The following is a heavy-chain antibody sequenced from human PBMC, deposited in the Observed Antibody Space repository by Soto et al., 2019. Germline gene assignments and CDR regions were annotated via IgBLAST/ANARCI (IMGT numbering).Heavy chain of an antibody. CDR1: GGSFSSYY. CDR2: IYYSGST. D-gene: IGHD2-2*01. V-gene: IGHV4-59*08. CDR3: AGRDCSGTNCYYLDYYYMDV. J-gene: IGHJ6*03. Sequence: QVQLQESGPGLVRPSETLSLTCTVSGGSFSSYYWTWIRQSPGKGLEWIGYIYYSGSTDYNPSLMGRLAISIDSSKIQFSLRLNSMTAADTAVYYCAGRDCSGTNCYYLDYYYMDVWGKGTTVTVSS.